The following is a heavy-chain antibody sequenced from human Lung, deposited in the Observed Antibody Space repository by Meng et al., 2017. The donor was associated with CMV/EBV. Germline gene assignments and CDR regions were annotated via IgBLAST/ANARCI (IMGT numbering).Heavy chain of an antibody. D-gene: IGHD2-15*01. CDR3: VRDRIAYGLDV. J-gene: IGHJ6*02. CDR1: GLTVNNNF. CDR2: IDWNGGRT. Sequence: GESLKISCAASGLTVNNNFLTWVRQGPGKGLEWISGIDWNGGRTVYADSVKGRFTISRDNAENSLYVQMNSLRDEDTAVYYCVRDRIAYGLDVWGQETTVTVSS. V-gene: IGHV3-20*04.